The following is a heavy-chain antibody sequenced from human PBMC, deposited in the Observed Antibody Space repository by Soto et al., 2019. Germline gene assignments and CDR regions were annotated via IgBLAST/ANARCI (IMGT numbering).Heavy chain of an antibody. Sequence: LRLSCVASGFSFSSNWMHWVRRVPGRGLVWVSRINTDGSITDYVDSVKGRFTVSRDNAKNTLYLQMNSLRVEDTAVYYCARDGEGFWGQGTLVTVSS. J-gene: IGHJ4*02. D-gene: IGHD2-21*01. CDR2: INTDGSIT. CDR1: GFSFSSNW. CDR3: ARDGEGF. V-gene: IGHV3-74*01.